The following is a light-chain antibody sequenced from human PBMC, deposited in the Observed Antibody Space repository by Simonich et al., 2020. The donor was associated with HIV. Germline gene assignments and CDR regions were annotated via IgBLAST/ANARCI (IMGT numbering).Light chain of an antibody. CDR1: KRFISD. CDR3: QQSYSVPYT. Sequence: DIQMNQSPSSLSASVGKRFTITCRAIKRFISDLNWFQHKPGKAPKLLIYAAFRLQSGVPSRFSGSGAGTESTLTISSLQPEDFATYFCQQSYSVPYTFGQGTKLDIK. J-gene: IGKJ2*01. V-gene: IGKV1-39*01. CDR2: AAF.